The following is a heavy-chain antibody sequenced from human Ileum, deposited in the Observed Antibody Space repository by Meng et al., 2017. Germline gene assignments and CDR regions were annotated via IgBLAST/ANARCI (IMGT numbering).Heavy chain of an antibody. D-gene: IGHD5/OR15-5a*01. J-gene: IGHJ4*02. V-gene: IGHV4-31*03. CDR3: TRGGFGYSVPFDF. Sequence: QVQLQESGPGLVKPSQTLSLTCTVSGGSISSGDYYWGWIRQQPGKGLEWIGYSYYDGSSYYNPSLKSRPIISLDASKSQFSLRLTSMTAADTAIYYCTRGGFGYSVPFDFWGQGTLVTVSS. CDR1: GGSISSGDYY. CDR2: SYYDGSS.